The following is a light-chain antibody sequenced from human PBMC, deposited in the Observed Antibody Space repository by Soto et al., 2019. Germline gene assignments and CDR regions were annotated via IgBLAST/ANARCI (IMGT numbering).Light chain of an antibody. CDR2: SAS. CDR1: QSVSSY. Sequence: VLTHTPTTQSESQGPRATLSCRASQSVSSYLAWYQQKPGQAPRLLIYSASTRATGIPARFSGSGSGTEFTLTISSLQSEDFATYYCQQHNSWSITFGQGTRLEI. V-gene: IGKV3-15*01. CDR3: QQHNSWSIT. J-gene: IGKJ5*01.